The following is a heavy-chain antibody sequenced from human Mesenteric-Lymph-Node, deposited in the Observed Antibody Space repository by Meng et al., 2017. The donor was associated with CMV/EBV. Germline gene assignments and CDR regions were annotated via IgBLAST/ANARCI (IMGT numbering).Heavy chain of an antibody. CDR2: FISDGNCT. J-gene: IGHJ3*01. CDR3: ARGFDL. CDR1: GFTFRNDC. V-gene: IGHV3-74*01. Sequence: GESLKISCVASGFTFRNDCMHGVRQAPGQGLVWVSRFISDGNCTSYPDSAKGRFTISRDNAKSSLSLQMNSLRADDTAVYYCARGFDLWGQGTMVTVSS.